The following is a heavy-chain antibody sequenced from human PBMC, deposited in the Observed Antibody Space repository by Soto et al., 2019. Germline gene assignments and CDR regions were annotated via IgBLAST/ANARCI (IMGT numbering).Heavy chain of an antibody. CDR3: TRRPNAGDPGVYSLGY. CDR2: IKSRANGGTT. CDR1: GFSFSDAW. V-gene: IGHV3-15*07. Sequence: HLVASGGGLVQPEGSLRLSCAASGFSFSDAWMNWVRQTPGKGLEWVGRIKSRANGGTTEYAAPVKDRFTISRDDAENTVYLQMKSLKTEDTAIYYCTRRPNAGDPGVYSLGYWGQGTLVTVS. J-gene: IGHJ4*02. D-gene: IGHD2-15*01.